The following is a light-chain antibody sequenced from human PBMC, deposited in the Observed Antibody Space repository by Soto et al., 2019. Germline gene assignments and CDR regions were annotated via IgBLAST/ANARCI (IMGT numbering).Light chain of an antibody. CDR2: DVS. V-gene: IGLV2-14*01. CDR3: SSYTSSSTLYV. Sequence: QSALTQPASVSGSPGQSITISCTGTSSDVGGYNYVSWYQQHPGKAPKLMSYDVSNRPSGVSNRFSGSKSGNTAALTISGLQAADEADYYCSSYTSSSTLYVFGTGTKLTVL. J-gene: IGLJ1*01. CDR1: SSDVGGYNY.